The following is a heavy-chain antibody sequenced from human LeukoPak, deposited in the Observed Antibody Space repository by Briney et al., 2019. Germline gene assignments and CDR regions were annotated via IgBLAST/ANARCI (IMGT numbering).Heavy chain of an antibody. J-gene: IGHJ4*02. D-gene: IGHD2-8*01. CDR3: TTRQNVLPDY. Sequence: GGSLRLSCVGSGFTFSNVWMSWVRQAPGKGLEWVGRIRSNSVGGTTEYAAPVKGRFTISRDDSKNTLYLQMNSLKSDDTAVYYCTTRQNVLPDYWGQGILVTVSS. V-gene: IGHV3-15*01. CDR2: IRSNSVGGTT. CDR1: GFTFSNVW.